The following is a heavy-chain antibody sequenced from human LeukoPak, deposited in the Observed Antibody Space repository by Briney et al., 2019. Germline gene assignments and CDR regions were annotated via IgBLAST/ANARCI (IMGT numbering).Heavy chain of an antibody. CDR2: INPNRAGT. Sequence: ASVKVSCKASGYTFTGYYMHWVRQAPGQGLEWMGWINPNRAGTNYAQKFQGRVTMTRDTSITTAYMELSRLRSDDTAVYYCAKSRGYSYATDFDYWGQGTLVTVSS. D-gene: IGHD5-18*01. J-gene: IGHJ4*02. V-gene: IGHV1-2*02. CDR3: AKSRGYSYATDFDY. CDR1: GYTFTGYY.